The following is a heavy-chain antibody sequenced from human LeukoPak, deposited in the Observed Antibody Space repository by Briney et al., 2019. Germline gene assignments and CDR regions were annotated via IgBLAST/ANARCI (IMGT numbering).Heavy chain of an antibody. CDR2: ISGSGGST. D-gene: IGHD6-19*01. V-gene: IGHV3-23*01. CDR3: AKYSVAGSGRYMDV. J-gene: IGHJ6*03. CDR1: GFTFSSYA. Sequence: GGSLRLSCAASGFTFSSYAMSWVRQAPGKGLEWVSDISGSGGSTYYADSVKGRFTISGDNSKNTLYLQMNSLRTEGTAVYYCAKYSVAGSGRYMDVWGKGTTVTVSS.